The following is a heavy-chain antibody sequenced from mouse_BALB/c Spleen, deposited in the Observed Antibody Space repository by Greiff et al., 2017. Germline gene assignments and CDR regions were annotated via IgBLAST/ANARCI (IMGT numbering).Heavy chain of an antibody. Sequence: EVQLQQSGPGLVKPSQSLSLTCTVTGYSITSDYAWNWIRQFPGNKLEWMGYISYSGSTSYNPSLKSRISITRDTSKNQFFLQLNSVTTEDTATYYCARCEVLAWFAYWGQGTLVTVSA. CDR1: GYSITSDYA. J-gene: IGHJ3*01. V-gene: IGHV3-2*02. D-gene: IGHD2-14*01. CDR2: ISYSGST. CDR3: ARCEVLAWFAY.